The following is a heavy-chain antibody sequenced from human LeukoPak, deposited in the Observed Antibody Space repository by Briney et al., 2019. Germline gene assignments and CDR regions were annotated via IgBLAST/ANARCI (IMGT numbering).Heavy chain of an antibody. CDR2: INPSGGST. D-gene: IGHD4-17*01. J-gene: IGHJ6*02. Sequence: ASVKVSCKASGYTFTSYYMHWVRQAPGQGLEWMGIINPSGGSTSYAQKFQGRVTMTRDTSTSTVYMELSSLRSEDTAVYYCAMTTDPVATLYYYYGMDVWGQGTTVTVSS. V-gene: IGHV1-46*01. CDR1: GYTFTSYY. CDR3: AMTTDPVATLYYYYGMDV.